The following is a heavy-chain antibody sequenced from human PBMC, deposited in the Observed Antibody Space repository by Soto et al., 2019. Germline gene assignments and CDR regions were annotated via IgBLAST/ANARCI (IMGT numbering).Heavy chain of an antibody. J-gene: IGHJ5*02. D-gene: IGHD3-9*01. CDR3: ARDLHDILTAPRWFDP. Sequence: QVQLVQSGAEVKKPGASVKVSCKASGYTFTSYGISWVRQAPGQGLEWMGWISAYNGNTNYAQKLQSRVTMTTDTSTSTAYMELRSLRSDDTAVYYCARDLHDILTAPRWFDPWGQGTLVTVSS. CDR2: ISAYNGNT. V-gene: IGHV1-18*01. CDR1: GYTFTSYG.